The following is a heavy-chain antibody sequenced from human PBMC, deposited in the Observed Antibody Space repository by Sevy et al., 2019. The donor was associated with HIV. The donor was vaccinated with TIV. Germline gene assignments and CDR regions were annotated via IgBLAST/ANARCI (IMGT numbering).Heavy chain of an antibody. CDR1: GFTFSSYS. D-gene: IGHD5-18*01. CDR3: ARDIGYPLNWFDP. J-gene: IGHJ5*02. Sequence: GESLKISCAASGFTFSSYSMNWVRQAPGKGLEWVSYISSSSSTIYYADSVKGRFTISRDNAQNSLYLQMNSLRDEDTAVYYCARDIGYPLNWFDPWGQGTMVTVSS. CDR2: ISSSSSTI. V-gene: IGHV3-48*02.